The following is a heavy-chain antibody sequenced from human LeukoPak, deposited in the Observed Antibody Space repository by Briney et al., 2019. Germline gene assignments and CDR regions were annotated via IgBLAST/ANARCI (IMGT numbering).Heavy chain of an antibody. CDR1: GYTFTSYN. D-gene: IGHD6-13*01. V-gene: IGHV1-18*04. Sequence: GASVKVSCKASGYTFTSYNMHWVRQAPGQGLEWMGWISAYNGNTNYAQKLQGRVTMTTDTSTSTAYMELRSLRSDDTAVYYCARGGGSWYLPYFDYWGQGTLVTVSS. CDR2: ISAYNGNT. CDR3: ARGGGSWYLPYFDY. J-gene: IGHJ4*02.